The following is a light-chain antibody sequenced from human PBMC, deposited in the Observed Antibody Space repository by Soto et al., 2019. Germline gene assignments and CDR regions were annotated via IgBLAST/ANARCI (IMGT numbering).Light chain of an antibody. CDR3: QQYWTSPRT. J-gene: IGKJ2*02. CDR2: GAS. Sequence: EIVLTQSPGTLSLSPGERATLSCRVSESVGNNYLAWYQQKPGQAPKLLIYGASSSATGIPDRFSGSGSGPDFTLTISRLEPEDFAVYYCQQYWTSPRTFGQGTNLEIK. CDR1: ESVGNNY. V-gene: IGKV3-20*01.